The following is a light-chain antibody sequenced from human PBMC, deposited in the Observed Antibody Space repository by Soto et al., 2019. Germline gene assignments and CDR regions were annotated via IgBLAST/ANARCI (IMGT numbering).Light chain of an antibody. J-gene: IGKJ2*01. CDR3: QQTFSHPYS. V-gene: IGKV1-39*01. CDR2: AAS. Sequence: DIPMTQSPNSLSASVGDRVTITCRASRTIVTYLNWYQQKPGKAPNLLVYAASSLLNGVPSRFSGSGSGTDFTLTISTLQPEDFATYYCQQTFSHPYSIGQGTKLEI. CDR1: RTIVTY.